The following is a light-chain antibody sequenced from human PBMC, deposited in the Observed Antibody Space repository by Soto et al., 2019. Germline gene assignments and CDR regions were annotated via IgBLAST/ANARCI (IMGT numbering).Light chain of an antibody. V-gene: IGLV1-47*01. J-gene: IGLJ2*01. CDR1: NSNIGSNY. CDR3: AVWDDSLSGVL. Sequence: QTVVTQPPSASGTPGQRVIISCSGNNSNIGSNYVHWYQKFPGTAPKLLIIRSNQRPSGVPDRFSGSKSGTSASLAISGLRSEDEAEYSCAVWDDSLSGVLFGGGTKVTVL. CDR2: RSN.